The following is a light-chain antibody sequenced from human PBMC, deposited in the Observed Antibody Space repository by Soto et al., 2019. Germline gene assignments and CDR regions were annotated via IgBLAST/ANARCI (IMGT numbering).Light chain of an antibody. V-gene: IGKV3-15*01. CDR2: GAS. Sequence: EIVMTQSPATLSVSPGERATLSCRASQSVSSNLAWYQQKPGQAPSLLIYGASTRATGIPARFSGSGSGTEFPLTISSLQSEDCAVYYCQQYNNWLFTFGGGTKVEIK. CDR1: QSVSSN. CDR3: QQYNNWLFT. J-gene: IGKJ4*01.